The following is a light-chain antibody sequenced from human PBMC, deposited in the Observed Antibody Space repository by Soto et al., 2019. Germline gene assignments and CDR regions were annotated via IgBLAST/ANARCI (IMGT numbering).Light chain of an antibody. J-gene: IGKJ3*01. V-gene: IGKV3-20*01. CDR3: QQFGSSPGFT. Sequence: EIVLTQSPGTLSLSPGERATLSCRASQSINSRYLAWYQQKPGQAPRLLIYGASSRATGIPDRFSGSGSGTDFSLTISSREPADFAVYYCQQFGSSPGFTFGPGTIVDIK. CDR1: QSINSRY. CDR2: GAS.